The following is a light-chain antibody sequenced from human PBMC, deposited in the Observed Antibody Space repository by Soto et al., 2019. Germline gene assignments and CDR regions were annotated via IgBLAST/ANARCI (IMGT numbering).Light chain of an antibody. CDR2: LEGSGSY. V-gene: IGLV4-60*01. CDR3: ETWDSRV. J-gene: IGLJ3*02. Sequence: QSVLTQSSSASASLGSSVKLTCTLSSGHSSYIIAWHQQQPGKAPRYLMKLEGSGSYNKGSGVPDRFSGSSSGADRYLTISILQLEDEADYYCETWDSRVFGGGTKLTVL. CDR1: SGHSSYI.